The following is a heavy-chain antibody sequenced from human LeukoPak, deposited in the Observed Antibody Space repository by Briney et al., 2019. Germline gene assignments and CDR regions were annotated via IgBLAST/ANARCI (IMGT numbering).Heavy chain of an antibody. J-gene: IGHJ3*02. CDR3: AREKNYDFWSGRTHDAFDI. CDR2: ISAYNGNT. Sequence: ASVKVSCKGSGYTFTSYGISWVRQAPGQGLEWMGWISAYNGNTNYAQKLQGRVTMTTDTSTSTAYMELRSLRSDDTAVYYCAREKNYDFWSGRTHDAFDIWGQGTMVTVSS. CDR1: GYTFTSYG. D-gene: IGHD3-3*01. V-gene: IGHV1-18*01.